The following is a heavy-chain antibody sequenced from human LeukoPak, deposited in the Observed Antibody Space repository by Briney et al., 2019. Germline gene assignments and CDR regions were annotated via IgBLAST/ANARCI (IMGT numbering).Heavy chain of an antibody. D-gene: IGHD5-18*01. Sequence: PGGSLRLSCAASGFTFSNAWMSWVRQAPGKGLEWVSVIYSDGSTYYADSVKGRFTISRDNSKNTLYLQMNSLRAEDTAVYYCARDPGYDYGYDYWGQGTLVTASS. CDR2: IYSDGST. J-gene: IGHJ4*02. CDR1: GFTFSNAW. CDR3: ARDPGYDYGYDY. V-gene: IGHV3-66*01.